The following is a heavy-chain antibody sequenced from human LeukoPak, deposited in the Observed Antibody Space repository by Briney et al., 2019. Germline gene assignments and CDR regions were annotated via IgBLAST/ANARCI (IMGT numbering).Heavy chain of an antibody. CDR3: ARPTDYGDPNWFDP. J-gene: IGHJ5*02. Sequence: GASVKVSCKASGYTFTGYYMHWVRQAPGQGLEWMGWINPNSGGTNYAQKFQGRVTMTRDTSISTAYMELSRLRSDDTAVYYCARPTDYGDPNWFDPWGQGTLVTVSS. V-gene: IGHV1-2*02. CDR1: GYTFTGYY. CDR2: INPNSGGT. D-gene: IGHD4-17*01.